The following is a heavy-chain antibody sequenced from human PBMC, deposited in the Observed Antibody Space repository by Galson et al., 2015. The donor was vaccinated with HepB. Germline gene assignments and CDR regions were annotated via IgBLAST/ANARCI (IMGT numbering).Heavy chain of an antibody. J-gene: IGHJ4*02. D-gene: IGHD5-12*01. V-gene: IGHV1-69*13. CDR1: GGTFSSYA. CDR2: IIPIFGTA. Sequence: SVKVSCKASGGTFSSYAISWVRQAPGQGLEWMGGIIPIFGTANYAQKFQGRVTITADESTSTAYMELSSLRSEDTAVYYCAREGHSGYDYFDYWGQGTLVTVSS. CDR3: AREGHSGYDYFDY.